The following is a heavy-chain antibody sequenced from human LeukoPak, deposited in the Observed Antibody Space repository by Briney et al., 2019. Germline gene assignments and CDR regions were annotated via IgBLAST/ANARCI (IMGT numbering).Heavy chain of an antibody. V-gene: IGHV1-69*06. CDR2: IIPIFGTA. CDR3: ARTGGWLQFEYYFDY. J-gene: IGHJ4*02. Sequence: GASVKVSCKASGYTFTSYDISWVRQAPGQGLEWMGGIIPIFGTANYAQKFQGRVTITADKSTSTAYMELSSLRSEDTAVYYCARTGGWLQFEYYFDYWGQGTLVTVSS. CDR1: GYTFTSYD. D-gene: IGHD5-24*01.